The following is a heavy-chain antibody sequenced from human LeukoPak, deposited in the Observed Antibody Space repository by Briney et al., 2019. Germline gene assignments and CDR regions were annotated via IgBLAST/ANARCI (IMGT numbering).Heavy chain of an antibody. CDR2: IYTSGST. CDR3: ARGGSGSYYVAWFDP. CDR1: GGSISSYY. D-gene: IGHD1-26*01. Sequence: PSETLSLTCTVSGGSISSYYWSWIRQPAGKGLEWIGRIYTSGSTNYNPSLKSRVTMSVDTSKSQFSLKLSSVTAADTAVYYCARGGSGSYYVAWFDPWGQGTQVTVSS. V-gene: IGHV4-4*07. J-gene: IGHJ5*02.